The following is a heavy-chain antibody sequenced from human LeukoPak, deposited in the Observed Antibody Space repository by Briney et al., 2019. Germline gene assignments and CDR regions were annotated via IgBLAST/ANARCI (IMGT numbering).Heavy chain of an antibody. Sequence: GRSLRLSCAASGFTFDDYAMHWVRQAPGKGLEWASGISWNSGSIGYADSVKGRFTISRDNAKNSLYLQMNSLRAEDTALYYCAKDEYYDSSGNFDYWGQGTLVTVSS. CDR2: ISWNSGSI. CDR1: GFTFDDYA. J-gene: IGHJ4*02. CDR3: AKDEYYDSSGNFDY. V-gene: IGHV3-9*01. D-gene: IGHD3-22*01.